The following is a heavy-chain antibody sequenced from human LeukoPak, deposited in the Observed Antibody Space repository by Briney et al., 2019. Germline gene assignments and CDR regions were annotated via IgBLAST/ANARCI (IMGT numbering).Heavy chain of an antibody. J-gene: IGHJ4*02. CDR2: ISGSGGST. V-gene: IGHV3-23*01. CDR1: GFTFSSYA. Sequence: GSLRLSCAASGFTFSSYAVSWVRQAPGKGLEWVSAISGSGGSTYYADSVKGRFTISRDNSKNTLYLQMNSLRAEDTAVYYCAKDSHSSGWYSNWGQGTLVTVSS. CDR3: AKDSHSSGWYSN. D-gene: IGHD6-19*01.